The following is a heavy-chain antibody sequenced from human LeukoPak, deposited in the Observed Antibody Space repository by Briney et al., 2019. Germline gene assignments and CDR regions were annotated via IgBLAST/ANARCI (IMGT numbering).Heavy chain of an antibody. CDR2: ISSTSTFI. Sequence: GGSLRLSCAASGFTFSRYSMNWVRQAPGKGLEWVASISSTSTFIYSADSVKGRFTISRDTAKNSLFLQMNSLRAEDTAIYYCARDNFDSSDYPQTYYYYYMGVWGKGTTVTVSS. CDR3: ARDNFDSSDYPQTYYYYYMGV. D-gene: IGHD3-22*01. V-gene: IGHV3-21*01. CDR1: GFTFSRYS. J-gene: IGHJ6*03.